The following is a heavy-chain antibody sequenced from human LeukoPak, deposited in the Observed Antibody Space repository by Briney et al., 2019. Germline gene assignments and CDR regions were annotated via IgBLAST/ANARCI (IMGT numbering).Heavy chain of an antibody. D-gene: IGHD2-2*01. CDR1: GGTFSSYA. CDR2: IIPILGIA. V-gene: IGHV1-69*04. CDR3: ARLCSSTSCRDY. Sequence: SVKVSCKASGGTFSSYAISWVRQAPGQGLEWMGRIIPILGIANYEQKFQGRVTITADNSPSTAYLEPSRLRSEDRAVHYCARLCSSTSCRDYWGQGTLVTVSS. J-gene: IGHJ4*02.